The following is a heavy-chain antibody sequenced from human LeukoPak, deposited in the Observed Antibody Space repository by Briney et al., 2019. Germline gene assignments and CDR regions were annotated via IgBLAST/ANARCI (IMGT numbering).Heavy chain of an antibody. V-gene: IGHV4-59*01. CDR3: AREAQGEYGDYYNSFFP. CDR1: GGYISSYY. D-gene: IGHD4-17*01. CDR2: IYYSGST. J-gene: IGHJ4*02. Sequence: SETLSLTCTVSGGYISSYYLSWIRQPPGKGLEWIGYIYYSGSTNYNPSLKSRVTISVDTSKNQFCLKLSSVTAADTAVYYCAREAQGEYGDYYNSFFPRGAGDLVTASS.